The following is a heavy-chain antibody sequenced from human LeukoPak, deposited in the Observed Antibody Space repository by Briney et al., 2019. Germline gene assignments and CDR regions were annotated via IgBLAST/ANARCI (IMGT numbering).Heavy chain of an antibody. V-gene: IGHV1-46*01. J-gene: IGHJ6*03. Sequence: GASVKVSCEASGYTFTSYYMHWVRQAPGQGLEWMGIINPSGGSTSYAQKFQGRVTMTRDTSTSTVYMELSSLRSEDTAVYYCAGDSVGYGYMDVWGKGTTVTVSS. CDR1: GYTFTSYY. CDR2: INPSGGST. D-gene: IGHD2-8*02. CDR3: AGDSVGYGYMDV.